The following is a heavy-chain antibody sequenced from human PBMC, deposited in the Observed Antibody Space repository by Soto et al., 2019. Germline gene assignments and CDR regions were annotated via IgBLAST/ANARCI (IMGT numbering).Heavy chain of an antibody. J-gene: IGHJ4*02. CDR3: AKDKAPVIVATTY. CDR1: GFTFSSYA. Sequence: PGGSLRLSCAASGFTFSSYAMHWVRQAPGKGLEWVAVISYDGSNTYYADSVKGRFTITRDNSKNTQYLQMNSLGAEGTAVYYCAKDKAPVIVATTYWGQGTLVTVSS. CDR2: ISYDGSNT. V-gene: IGHV3-30*18. D-gene: IGHD2-21*01.